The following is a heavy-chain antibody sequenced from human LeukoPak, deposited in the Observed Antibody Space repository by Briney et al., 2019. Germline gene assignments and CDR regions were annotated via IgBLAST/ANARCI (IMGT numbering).Heavy chain of an antibody. Sequence: GSSVKVSCKASGGTFSSYAISWVRQAPGQGLEWMGRINPNSGATNYAPKFQGRVTMTRDTSINTAYMELSRLRSDDTAFYYCARESSSADAYDFWGHGTIVTVSS. J-gene: IGHJ3*01. D-gene: IGHD6-6*01. CDR3: ARESSSADAYDF. CDR1: GGTFSSYA. V-gene: IGHV1-2*06. CDR2: INPNSGAT.